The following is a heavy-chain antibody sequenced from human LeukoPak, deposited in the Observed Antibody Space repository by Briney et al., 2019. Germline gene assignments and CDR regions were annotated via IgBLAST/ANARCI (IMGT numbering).Heavy chain of an antibody. Sequence: GGSLRLSCAASGFTDSINYMSWVRQAPGKGLEWVSVIYSGGSTYYADSVKGRFTISRDNSKNTLYLQMNSLRAEDTAVYYCARDTGSYFDYWGQGTLVTVSS. CDR2: IYSGGST. CDR1: GFTDSINY. V-gene: IGHV3-53*01. CDR3: ARDTGSYFDY. J-gene: IGHJ4*02. D-gene: IGHD3-10*01.